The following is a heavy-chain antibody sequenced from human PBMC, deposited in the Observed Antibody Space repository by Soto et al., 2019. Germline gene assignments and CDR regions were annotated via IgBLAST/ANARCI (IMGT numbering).Heavy chain of an antibody. V-gene: IGHV4-38-2*02. Sequence: PSETLSLTCTVSGYSISSGYYWGWIRQPPGKGLEWIGSIYHSGSTYYNPSLKSRVTISVDTSKNQFSLKLSPVTAADTAVYYCARTRTVAGTFYYFDYWGQGTLVTVSS. CDR2: IYHSGST. D-gene: IGHD6-19*01. CDR1: GYSISSGYY. J-gene: IGHJ4*02. CDR3: ARTRTVAGTFYYFDY.